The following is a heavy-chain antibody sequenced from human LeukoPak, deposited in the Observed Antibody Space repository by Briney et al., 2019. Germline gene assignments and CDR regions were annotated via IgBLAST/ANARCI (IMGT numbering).Heavy chain of an antibody. CDR1: GGSFSGYY. J-gene: IGHJ6*02. D-gene: IGHD3-3*01. CDR2: INHSRST. V-gene: IGHV4-34*01. CDR3: ARHGVVLHYYYYGMDV. Sequence: SETLSLTCAVYGGSFSGYYWSWVRQPPGKGLEWIGEINHSRSTNYNPSLKSRVTISVDTSKNQFSLKLSSVTAADTAVYYCARHGVVLHYYYYGMDVRGQGTTVTVSS.